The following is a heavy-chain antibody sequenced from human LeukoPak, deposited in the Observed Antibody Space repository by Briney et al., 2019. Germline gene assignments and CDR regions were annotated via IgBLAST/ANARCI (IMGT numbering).Heavy chain of an antibody. V-gene: IGHV1-46*01. Sequence: ASVKVSCKASGYIFSSYYVHWVRQAPGQGLEWMGIINPSGGSTSYAQKFQGRVTMTRDTSTSAVYMELSRLRSDDTAVYYCATSRGSDYGGFDYWGQGTLVTVSS. D-gene: IGHD4-23*01. J-gene: IGHJ4*02. CDR1: GYIFSSYY. CDR3: ATSRGSDYGGFDY. CDR2: INPSGGST.